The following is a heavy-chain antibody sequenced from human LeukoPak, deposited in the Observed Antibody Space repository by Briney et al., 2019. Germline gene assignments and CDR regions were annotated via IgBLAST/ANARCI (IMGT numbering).Heavy chain of an antibody. CDR3: ARLPMHYDILTGYPMYYYGMDV. Sequence: PETLSLTCTVSGGSISSYYWSWIRQPPGKGLEWIGYIYYSGSTNYNPSLKSRVTISVDTSKNQFSLKLSSVTAADTAVYYCARLPMHYDILTGYPMYYYGMDVWGQGTTVTVSS. J-gene: IGHJ6*02. V-gene: IGHV4-59*01. CDR1: GGSISSYY. D-gene: IGHD3-9*01. CDR2: IYYSGST.